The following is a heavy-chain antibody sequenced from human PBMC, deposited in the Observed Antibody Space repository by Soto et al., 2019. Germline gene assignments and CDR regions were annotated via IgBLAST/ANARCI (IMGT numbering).Heavy chain of an antibody. D-gene: IGHD1-26*01. CDR3: ATRPTFSNVGPEIYLQH. V-gene: IGHV3-15*01. CDR1: GFTFSNAW. J-gene: IGHJ1*01. CDR2: IKGKTAGGTT. Sequence: EVQLVESGGGLVKPGGSLRLSCAASGFTFSNAWLTWVRQAPGKGLDWVGRIKGKTAGGTTDYAAAVEGRFTISRDDSKNKLYLQMDSLKAEDTAVYYCATRPTFSNVGPEIYLQHWGQGTLVTVSS.